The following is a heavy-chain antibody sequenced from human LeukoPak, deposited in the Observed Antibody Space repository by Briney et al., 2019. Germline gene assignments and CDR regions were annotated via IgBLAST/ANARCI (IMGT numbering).Heavy chain of an antibody. CDR2: IKQDGSEK. V-gene: IGHV3-7*01. J-gene: IGHJ6*03. D-gene: IGHD6-13*01. Sequence: PGGSLRLSCAASGFTFSSYSMSWVRQAPGKGLEWVANIKQDGSEKYYVDSVKGRFTISRDNAKNSLYLQMNSLRAEDTAVYYCARDVAAANYYYYYYIDVWGKGTTVTVSS. CDR1: GFTFSSYS. CDR3: ARDVAAANYYYYYYIDV.